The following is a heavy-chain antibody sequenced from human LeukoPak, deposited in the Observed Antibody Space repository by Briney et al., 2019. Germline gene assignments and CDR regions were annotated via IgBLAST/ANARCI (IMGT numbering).Heavy chain of an antibody. CDR1: GFTFSSYA. CDR2: ISGSGINT. V-gene: IGHV3-23*01. Sequence: GGSLRLSCAASGFTFSSYAMSWVRQAPGKGLEWVSAISGSGINTYYADSVKGRFTISRDNSKNTLYLQMNSLRAEDTAVYYCAKNVERWAYCSGGSCYPYYYYYMDVWGKGTTVTISS. CDR3: AKNVERWAYCSGGSCYPYYYYYMDV. D-gene: IGHD2-15*01. J-gene: IGHJ6*03.